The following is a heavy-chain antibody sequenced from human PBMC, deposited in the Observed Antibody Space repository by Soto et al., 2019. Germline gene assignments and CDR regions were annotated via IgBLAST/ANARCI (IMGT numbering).Heavy chain of an antibody. CDR2: IIPIFGTA. D-gene: IGHD3-10*01. CDR1: GGTFSSYA. J-gene: IGHJ5*02. CDR3: ARDRGAPNWFDP. Sequence: SVKVSCKASGGTFSSYAISWVRQAPGQGLEWMGGIIPIFGTANYAQKFQGRVTITADESTSTAYMELSSLRSEDTAVYYCARDRGAPNWFDPWGQGTLVTVSS. V-gene: IGHV1-69*13.